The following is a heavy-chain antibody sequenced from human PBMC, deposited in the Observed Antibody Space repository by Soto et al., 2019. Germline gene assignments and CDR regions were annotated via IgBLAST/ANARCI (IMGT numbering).Heavy chain of an antibody. V-gene: IGHV5-51*01. CDR3: ARLGFQGSFQTGTTSPWYYYMDV. J-gene: IGHJ6*03. CDR2: IYPGDSDT. Sequence: PGESLKISCKGSGYSFTSYWIGWVRQMPGKGLEWMGIIYPGDSDTRYSPSFQGQGTISADKSISTAYLQWSSLKASDTAMYYCARLGFQGSFQTGTTSPWYYYMDVWGKGTTVTVSS. D-gene: IGHD1-7*01. CDR1: GYSFTSYW.